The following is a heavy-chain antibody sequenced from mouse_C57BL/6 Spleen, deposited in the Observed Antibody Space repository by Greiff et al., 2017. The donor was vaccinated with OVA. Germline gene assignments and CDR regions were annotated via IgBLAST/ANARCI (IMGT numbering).Heavy chain of an antibody. CDR2: IRLKSDNYAT. CDR3: TGLHYGSSEGYFDY. V-gene: IGHV6-3*01. CDR1: GFTFSNYW. Sequence: EVKLEESGGGLVQPGGSMKLSCVASGFTFSNYWMNWVRQSPEKGLEWVAQIRLKSDNYATHYAESVKGRFTISRDDSKSSVYLQMNNLRAEDTGIYYCTGLHYGSSEGYFDYWGQGTTLTVSS. D-gene: IGHD1-1*01. J-gene: IGHJ2*01.